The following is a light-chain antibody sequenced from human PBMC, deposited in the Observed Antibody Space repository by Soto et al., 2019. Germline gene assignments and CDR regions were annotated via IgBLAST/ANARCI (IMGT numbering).Light chain of an antibody. CDR3: EAWDNGLSAGG. J-gene: IGLJ3*02. V-gene: IGLV1-51*01. CDR2: DND. CDR1: RSNIGNNY. Sequence: VLTQPPSVSAAPGQKVTVSCSGSRSNIGNNYVSWYQHLPGTAPKLLIYDNDKRPSGIPDRFSASKSGTSATLGITGLQTGDEADYYCEAWDNGLSAGGFGGGT.